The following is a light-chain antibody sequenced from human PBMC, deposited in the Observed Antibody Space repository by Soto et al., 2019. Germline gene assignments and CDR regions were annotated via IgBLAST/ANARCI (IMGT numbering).Light chain of an antibody. V-gene: IGLV2-8*01. CDR2: EVS. CDR1: SSDVGGYNY. Sequence: QSALTQPPSASGSPGQSVTISCTGTSSDVGGYNYVSWYQQHPGKAPKLMIYEVSKRPSGVPDRFSGSKSGNTASLTVSGLQAEDEVDYYSSSYAGSKGYVFGTGTKATVL. J-gene: IGLJ1*01. CDR3: SSYAGSKGYV.